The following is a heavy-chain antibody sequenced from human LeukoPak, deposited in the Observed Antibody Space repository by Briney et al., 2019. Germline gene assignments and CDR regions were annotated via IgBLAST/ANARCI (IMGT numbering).Heavy chain of an antibody. J-gene: IGHJ3*02. CDR3: ARGGSYLSALDI. D-gene: IGHD1-26*01. V-gene: IGHV3-23*01. Sequence: GGPLRLSCAASGFTFSSYGMHWVRQAPGKGLEWVSHISDRGDNTYYADSVKGRFTISRDNSKNTLYLQMNSLSADDTAVYYCARGGSYLSALDIWGQGTMVTVSS. CDR2: ISDRGDNT. CDR1: GFTFSSYG.